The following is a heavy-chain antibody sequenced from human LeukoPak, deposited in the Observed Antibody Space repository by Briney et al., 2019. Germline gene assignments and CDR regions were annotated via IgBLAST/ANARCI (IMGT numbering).Heavy chain of an antibody. CDR2: INHSGST. D-gene: IGHD5-24*01. Sequence: SETLSLTCAVCGGSFSGYYWSWIRQPPGKGLEWIGEINHSGSTNYNPSLKSRVTISVDTSKNQFSLKLSSVTAADTAVYYCARGGDGYNQASDYWGQGTLVTVSS. J-gene: IGHJ4*02. CDR3: ARGGDGYNQASDY. V-gene: IGHV4-34*01. CDR1: GGSFSGYY.